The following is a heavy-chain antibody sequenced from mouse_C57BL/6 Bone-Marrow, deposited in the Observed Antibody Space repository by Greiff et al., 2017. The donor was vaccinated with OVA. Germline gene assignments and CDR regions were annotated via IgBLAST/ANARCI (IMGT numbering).Heavy chain of an antibody. Sequence: EVKLVESGPVLVKPGASVKMSCKASGYTFTDYYMNWVKQSHGKSLEWIGVINPYNGGTSYNQKFKGKATLTVDKSSSTAYMELNSLTSEDSAVYYCARSPITTRGYYYAMGYWGQGTSVTVSS. CDR3: ARSPITTRGYYYAMGY. CDR1: GYTFTDYY. J-gene: IGHJ4*01. CDR2: INPYNGGT. D-gene: IGHD2-4*01. V-gene: IGHV1-19*01.